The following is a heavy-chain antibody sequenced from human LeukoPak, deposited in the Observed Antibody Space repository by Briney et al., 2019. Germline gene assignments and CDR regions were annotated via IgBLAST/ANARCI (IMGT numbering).Heavy chain of an antibody. CDR1: GLSLSSYW. Sequence: GGSLRLSCAASGLSLSSYWMSWVRQAPGKGLEWVANMKQDGSEKYYVDSVKGRFTISRDNAKNSLYLQMNSLRAEDTAVYYCARESTATVGATFFDYWGQGTLVTVSS. J-gene: IGHJ4*02. CDR3: ARESTATVGATFFDY. V-gene: IGHV3-7*03. D-gene: IGHD1-26*01. CDR2: MKQDGSEK.